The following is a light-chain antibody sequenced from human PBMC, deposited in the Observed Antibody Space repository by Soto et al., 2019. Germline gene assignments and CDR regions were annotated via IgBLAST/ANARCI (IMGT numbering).Light chain of an antibody. V-gene: IGKV3-11*01. CDR3: QQRSHWPLT. Sequence: EIVLTQSPATLSLSPGERATLSCRASQSVSSYLAWYQQKPGQAPRLLIYDASNRATGIPARFSGSGSGTAGTITISSLEPEDFEVYYCQQRSHWPLTFGQGTRLEIK. CDR2: DAS. J-gene: IGKJ5*01. CDR1: QSVSSY.